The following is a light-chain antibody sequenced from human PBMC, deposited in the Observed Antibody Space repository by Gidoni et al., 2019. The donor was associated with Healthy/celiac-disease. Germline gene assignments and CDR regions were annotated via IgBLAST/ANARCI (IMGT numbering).Light chain of an antibody. CDR3: QQYYSTPPA. Sequence: DIVMTQSPDSLAASLGERAPINCKSSQSVLYSSNNKNYLAWYQQKPGQPPKLLIYWASTRESGVPDRFSGSGSGTDFTLTISSLQAEDVAVYYCQQYYSTPPAFGGGTKVEIK. J-gene: IGKJ4*01. CDR1: QSVLYSSNNKNY. V-gene: IGKV4-1*01. CDR2: WAS.